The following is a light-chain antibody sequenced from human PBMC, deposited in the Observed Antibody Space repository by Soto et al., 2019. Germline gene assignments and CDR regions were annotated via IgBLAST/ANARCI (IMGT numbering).Light chain of an antibody. CDR3: SSYTSSTTYVV. Sequence: QSVLTQPASVSGSPGQSITISCSGSSSDIGGYNYVSWYQQHPGKAPKLMIYHVSNRPSGVSNRFSGSKSGNTASLTISGLQAEDEADYYCSSYTSSTTYVVLGGGTKLTVL. CDR1: SSDIGGYNY. J-gene: IGLJ2*01. CDR2: HVS. V-gene: IGLV2-14*01.